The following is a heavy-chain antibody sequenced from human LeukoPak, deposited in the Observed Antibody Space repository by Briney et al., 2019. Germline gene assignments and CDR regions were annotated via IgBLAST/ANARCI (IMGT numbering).Heavy chain of an antibody. CDR1: GFIFSSCA. CDR3: ARGGDAYGDYIDY. J-gene: IGHJ4*02. CDR2: ISHDGTIE. D-gene: IGHD4-17*01. Sequence: HAGRSLRLSCVASGFIFSSCAMYWVRQAPGKGLEWVAVISHDGTIEYYTDSVKGRFTISRDNSKNRLYLQMNSLRAEDTAVYYCARGGDAYGDYIDYWGQGTLVTVSS. V-gene: IGHV3-30*04.